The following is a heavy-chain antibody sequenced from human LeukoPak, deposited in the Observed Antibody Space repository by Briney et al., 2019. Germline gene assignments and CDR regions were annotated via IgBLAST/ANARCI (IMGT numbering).Heavy chain of an antibody. J-gene: IGHJ4*02. Sequence: GGSLRLSCAASGFTFSSYAMTWVRQAPGKGLEWVSTIRATAGTTYYGDSVKGRFTISRDNSKNTQWLQMNSLRVEDTAVYYCTKGGYTTYFEYWGQGTLVTVSS. CDR2: IRATAGTT. CDR1: GFTFSSYA. V-gene: IGHV3-23*01. D-gene: IGHD6-13*01. CDR3: TKGGYTTYFEY.